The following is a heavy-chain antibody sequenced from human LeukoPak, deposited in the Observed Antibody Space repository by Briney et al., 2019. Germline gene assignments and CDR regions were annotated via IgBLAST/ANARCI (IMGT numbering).Heavy chain of an antibody. V-gene: IGHV1-69*05. CDR3: ARGMRSHYYDFTGLYYYYLDL. CDR1: AGSFSGQA. CDR2: IIPIFGST. J-gene: IGHJ6*03. D-gene: IGHD3-22*01. Sequence: GASVKVSCKASAGSFSGQAITWVRQAPGQGLECLGRIIPIFGSTEYAQKFQGRVTITTDKSATTAYMELSSLRSDDTAVYYCARGMRSHYYDFTGLYYYYLDLWGKGTMVTVS.